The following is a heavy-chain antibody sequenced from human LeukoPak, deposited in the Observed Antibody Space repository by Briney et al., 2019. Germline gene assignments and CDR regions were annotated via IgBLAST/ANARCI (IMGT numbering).Heavy chain of an antibody. Sequence: ASVKVSCKASGYTFTSYDINWVRQATGQGLEWMGWVNPNSGNTGYAQKFQGRVTITRNTSISTAYMELSSLRSEDTAVYYCARGPFSEPGIAVAGSFDYWGQGTLVTVSS. J-gene: IGHJ4*02. CDR2: VNPNSGNT. CDR1: GYTFTSYD. D-gene: IGHD6-19*01. V-gene: IGHV1-8*03. CDR3: ARGPFSEPGIAVAGSFDY.